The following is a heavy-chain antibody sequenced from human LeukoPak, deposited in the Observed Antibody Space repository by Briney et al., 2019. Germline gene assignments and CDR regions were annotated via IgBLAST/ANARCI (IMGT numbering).Heavy chain of an antibody. CDR3: ARQGSASAPTLPF. V-gene: IGHV4-34*01. D-gene: IGHD3-10*01. CDR1: GFTFSHYG. J-gene: IGHJ3*01. Sequence: GSLRLSCAASGFTFSHYGMHWVRQAPGKGLEWIGEINHSGSTNYNPSLKSRVTISVDTSKNQFSLKLSSVTAADTAVYYCARQGSASAPTLPF. CDR2: INHSGST.